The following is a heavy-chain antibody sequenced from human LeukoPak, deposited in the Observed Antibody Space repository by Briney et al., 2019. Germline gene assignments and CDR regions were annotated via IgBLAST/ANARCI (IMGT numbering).Heavy chain of an antibody. CDR2: INPKSGVT. Sequence: GASVKVSCKASGYTFSGHYIHWVRQAPGQGLEWMGWINPKSGVTSSAPKFQDRVTMTRDTSISTAFMEVSRLRSDDTAVYYCARDYWTGYYFDIWGQGTMVTVSS. CDR1: GYTFSGHY. D-gene: IGHD3/OR15-3a*01. J-gene: IGHJ3*02. CDR3: ARDYWTGYYFDI. V-gene: IGHV1-2*02.